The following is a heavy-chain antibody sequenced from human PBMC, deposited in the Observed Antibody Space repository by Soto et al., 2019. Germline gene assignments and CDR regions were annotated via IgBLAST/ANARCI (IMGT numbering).Heavy chain of an antibody. CDR2: IYPGDSDT. CDR3: ARCMDTIFGVVTPATYYYYYMDV. V-gene: IGHV5-51*01. Sequence: PGESLKISCKGSGYSFTSYWIGWVRQMPGKGLEWMGIIYPGDSDTRYSPSFQGQVTISADKSISTAYLQWSSLKASDTAMYYCARCMDTIFGVVTPATYYYYYMDVWGKGTTVTVSS. D-gene: IGHD3-3*01. CDR1: GYSFTSYW. J-gene: IGHJ6*03.